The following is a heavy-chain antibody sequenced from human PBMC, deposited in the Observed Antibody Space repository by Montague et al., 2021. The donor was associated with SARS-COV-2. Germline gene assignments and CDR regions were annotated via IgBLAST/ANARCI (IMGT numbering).Heavy chain of an antibody. CDR1: GGSFSGYY. CDR3: ARVGGYSYGALDD. J-gene: IGHJ4*02. V-gene: IGHV4-34*01. Sequence: SETLSLTCVVYGGSFSGYYWSWIRQPPGKGLEWIGEIHHSGSTNYNPSLKSRVTISVDTSKKQFSLRLNSVTAADTAVYYCARVGGYSYGALDDWGQGTLVTVSS. D-gene: IGHD5-18*01. CDR2: IHHSGST.